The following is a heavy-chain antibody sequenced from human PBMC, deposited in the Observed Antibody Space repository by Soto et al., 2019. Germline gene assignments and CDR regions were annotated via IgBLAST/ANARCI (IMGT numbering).Heavy chain of an antibody. Sequence: QVQLVESGGGVVQPGRSLRLSCAASGFTFSSYGMHWVRQAPGKGLEWVAVISYDGSNKYYADSVKGRFTISRDNSKNTLYLQMNSLRAEDTAVYYCAKDYGSGCYPIDYWGQGTLVTVSS. J-gene: IGHJ4*02. CDR1: GFTFSSYG. CDR2: ISYDGSNK. CDR3: AKDYGSGCYPIDY. V-gene: IGHV3-30*18. D-gene: IGHD3-10*01.